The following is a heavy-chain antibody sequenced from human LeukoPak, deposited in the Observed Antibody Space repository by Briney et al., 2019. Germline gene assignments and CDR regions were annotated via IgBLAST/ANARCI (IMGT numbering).Heavy chain of an antibody. J-gene: IGHJ5*02. CDR3: ARGRFRYTGAPNWFDP. CDR1: GGSINSSSYY. D-gene: IGHD5-18*01. Sequence: SSETLSLTCTVSGGSINSSSYYWGWIRQPPGKGLEWIGSIFYSGNTYDNPSLKSRVTISVDTSKNQFSLKLSSVTAADTAVYYCARGRFRYTGAPNWFDPWGQGTLVTVSS. CDR2: IFYSGNT. V-gene: IGHV4-39*07.